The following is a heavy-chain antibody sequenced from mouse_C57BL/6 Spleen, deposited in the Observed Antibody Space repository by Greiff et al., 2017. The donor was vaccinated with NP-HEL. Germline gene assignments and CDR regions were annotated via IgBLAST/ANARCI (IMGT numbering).Heavy chain of an antibody. Sequence: DVMLVESGGGLVQPTGSLKLSCAASGFSFNTYAMNWVRQAPGKGLEWVARIRSKSNNYATYYAASVKDRFTISRDDSERMLYLQMNNLTTEDTAMYYCLRDGWFAYWGQGTLVTVSA. CDR2: IRSKSNNYAT. CDR1: GFSFNTYA. CDR3: LRDGWFAY. V-gene: IGHV10-1*01. J-gene: IGHJ3*01.